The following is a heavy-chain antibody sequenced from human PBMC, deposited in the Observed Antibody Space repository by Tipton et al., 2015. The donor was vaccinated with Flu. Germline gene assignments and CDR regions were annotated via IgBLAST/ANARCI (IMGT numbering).Heavy chain of an antibody. V-gene: IGHV3-48*03. CDR2: ISSSGNTI. D-gene: IGHD7-27*01. CDR1: GFSFSSYE. Sequence: VQSGGSLRLSCAASGFSFSSYEMNWVRQAPGKGLEWLSYISSSGNTISYADSVRGRFTISRDNAKNSLFLQLNSLRAEDTAVYYCASLTGDDYWGQGNLVTVSS. J-gene: IGHJ4*02. CDR3: ASLTGDDY.